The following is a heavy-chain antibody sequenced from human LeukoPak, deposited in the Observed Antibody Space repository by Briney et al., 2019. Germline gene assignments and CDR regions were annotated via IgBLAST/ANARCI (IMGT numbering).Heavy chain of an antibody. J-gene: IGHJ3*02. CDR1: GFTFSSYG. CDR2: ISGSGGST. Sequence: GGSLRLSCAASGFTFSSYGMSWVRQAPGKGLEWVSAISGSGGSTYYADSVKGRFTISRDNSKNTLYLQMNSLRAEDTAVYYCAKSIRYYDSSGYYEGYAFDIWGQGTMVTVSS. V-gene: IGHV3-23*01. D-gene: IGHD3-22*01. CDR3: AKSIRYYDSSGYYEGYAFDI.